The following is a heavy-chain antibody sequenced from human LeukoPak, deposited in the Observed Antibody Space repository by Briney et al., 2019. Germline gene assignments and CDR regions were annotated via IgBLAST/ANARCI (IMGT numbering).Heavy chain of an antibody. J-gene: IGHJ4*02. Sequence: SETLSLTCTVSGGSISSSSFFWAWIRQPPGKGLEWIGTVSYSGTTYYSPSLKSRVTISVDTSKNQFSLRLTSVTAADTALYYCAKLTCSSTFCPLDYWGQGALVTVSS. V-gene: IGHV4-39*01. CDR3: AKLTCSSTFCPLDY. CDR1: GGSISSSSFF. D-gene: IGHD2-2*01. CDR2: VSYSGTT.